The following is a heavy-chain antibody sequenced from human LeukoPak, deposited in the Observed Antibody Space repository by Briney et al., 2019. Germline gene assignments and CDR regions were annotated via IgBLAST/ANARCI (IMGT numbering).Heavy chain of an antibody. V-gene: IGHV3-21*01. J-gene: IGHJ4*02. CDR3: ARGEGNFGY. CDR2: ISSSSSYI. Sequence: GGSLRLSCAASGFTFSSYSMNWVRQAPGKGLEWVSSISSSSSYISYADSVKGRFTISRDNARISLYLQMNSLRAEDTAVYYCARGEGNFGYWGQGTLVTVSS. D-gene: IGHD3-16*01. CDR1: GFTFSSYS.